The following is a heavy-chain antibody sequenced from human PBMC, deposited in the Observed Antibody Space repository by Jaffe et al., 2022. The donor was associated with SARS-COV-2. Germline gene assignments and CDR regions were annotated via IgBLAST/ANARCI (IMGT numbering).Heavy chain of an antibody. J-gene: IGHJ4*02. V-gene: IGHV3-30-3*01. D-gene: IGHD3-22*01. CDR3: ASDNFLLQYYYDSSGYFWGGLDY. CDR1: GFTFSSYA. Sequence: QVQLVESGGGVVQPGRSLRLSCAASGFTFSSYAMHWVRQAPGKGLEWVAVISYDGSNKYYADSVKGRFTISRDNSKNTLYLQMNSLRAEDTAVYYCASDNFLLQYYYDSSGYFWGGLDYWGQGTLVTVSS. CDR2: ISYDGSNK.